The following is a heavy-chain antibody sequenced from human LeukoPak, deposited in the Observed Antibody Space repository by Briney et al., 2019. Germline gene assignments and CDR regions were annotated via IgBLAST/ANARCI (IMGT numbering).Heavy chain of an antibody. D-gene: IGHD3-22*01. CDR1: GYSISSGYY. CDR2: SYHNGST. Sequence: SETLSLTCAVSGYSISSGYYWGWIRQPPGKGLEWIGSSYHNGSTGYNPSVKSLVTIAVDTCKKQFSLKLSSVTAADTAVYYCAITTYYYDSSGYPHFDYWGQGTLVTASS. V-gene: IGHV4-38-2*01. J-gene: IGHJ4*02. CDR3: AITTYYYDSSGYPHFDY.